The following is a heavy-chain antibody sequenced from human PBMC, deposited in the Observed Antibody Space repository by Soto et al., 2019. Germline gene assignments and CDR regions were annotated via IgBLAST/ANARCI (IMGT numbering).Heavy chain of an antibody. V-gene: IGHV3-30*18. CDR2: ISYDGSNK. J-gene: IGHJ4*02. Sequence: QVQLVESGGGVVQPGRSLRLSCAASGFTFSSYGMHRVRQAPGTGLEWVAVISYDGSNKYYADSVKGRFTISRDNSKNTLYLQMNSLRAEDTAVYYCAKAAPSGSYLFDYWGQGTLVTVSS. CDR1: GFTFSSYG. CDR3: AKAAPSGSYLFDY. D-gene: IGHD1-26*01.